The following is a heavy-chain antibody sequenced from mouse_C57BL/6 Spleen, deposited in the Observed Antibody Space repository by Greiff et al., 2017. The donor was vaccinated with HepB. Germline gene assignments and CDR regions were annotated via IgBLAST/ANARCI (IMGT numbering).Heavy chain of an antibody. Sequence: VQLKESGPGLVKPSQSLSLTCSVTGYSITSGYYWNWIRQFPGNKLEWMGYISYDGSNNYNPSLKNRISITRDTSKNQFFLKLNSVTTEDTATYYCARGEGFYYVNYRFDYWGQGTTLTVSS. V-gene: IGHV3-6*01. J-gene: IGHJ2*01. D-gene: IGHD2-1*01. CDR2: ISYDGSN. CDR1: GYSITSGYY. CDR3: ARGEGFYYVNYRFDY.